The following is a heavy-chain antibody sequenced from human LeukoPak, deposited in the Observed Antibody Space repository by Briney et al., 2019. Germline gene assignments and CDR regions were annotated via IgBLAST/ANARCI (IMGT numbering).Heavy chain of an antibody. J-gene: IGHJ5*02. D-gene: IGHD3-22*01. V-gene: IGHV4-39*07. CDR2: IYYSGST. CDR3: ARRGYYYDSSRFDP. Sequence: SETLSLTCTVSGGSISSSSYYWGWIRQPPGKGLEWIGSIYYSGSTYYDPSLKSRVTISVDTSKNQFSLKLTSVTAADMAVYYCARRGYYYDSSRFDPWGQGTLVTVSS. CDR1: GGSISSSSYY.